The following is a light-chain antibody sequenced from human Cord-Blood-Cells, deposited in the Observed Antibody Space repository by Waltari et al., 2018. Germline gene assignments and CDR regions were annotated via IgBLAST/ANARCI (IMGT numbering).Light chain of an antibody. V-gene: IGLV2-23*01. J-gene: IGLJ3*02. CDR1: SSDVGSYNL. CDR3: CSYAGSWV. Sequence: QSALTQPASVSGSPGQSITISCTGTSSDVGSYNLVSCYQQHPGKAPKLMIYEGRKRPSGVSNRFSGSKSGNTASLTISGLQAEDEADYYCCSYAGSWVFGGGTKLTVL. CDR2: EGR.